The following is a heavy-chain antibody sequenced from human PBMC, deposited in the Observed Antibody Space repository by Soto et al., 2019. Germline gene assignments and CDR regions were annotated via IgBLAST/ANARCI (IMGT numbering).Heavy chain of an antibody. D-gene: IGHD1-20*01. CDR3: ASYNWNDDYFDY. CDR1: GFTFSSYA. CDR2: IAYDGSNK. V-gene: IGHV3-30-3*01. Sequence: PAGSLRLSCAASGFTFSSYAMHWVRQAPGKGLEWVAVIAYDGSNKYYADSVKGRFTISRDNSKKTLYLQMNSLRAEDTAVYYCASYNWNDDYFDYWGQGTLVTVSS. J-gene: IGHJ4*02.